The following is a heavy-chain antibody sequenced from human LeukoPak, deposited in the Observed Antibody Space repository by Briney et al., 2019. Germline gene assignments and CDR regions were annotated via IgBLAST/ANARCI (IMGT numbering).Heavy chain of an antibody. CDR3: AREVMAYHDY. Sequence: GGSLRLSCAASGFTFSSFAMSWVRQAPGKGLEWVSGISGSGGDTYYADSVKGRFTISRDNAKNSLYLQMNSLRAEDTAVYYCAREVMAYHDYWGQGTLVTVSS. D-gene: IGHD2-2*01. V-gene: IGHV3-23*01. J-gene: IGHJ4*02. CDR2: ISGSGGDT. CDR1: GFTFSSFA.